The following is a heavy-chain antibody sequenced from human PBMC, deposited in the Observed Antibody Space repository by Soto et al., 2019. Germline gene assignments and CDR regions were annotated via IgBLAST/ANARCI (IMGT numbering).Heavy chain of an antibody. CDR1: NDSMNNSGFY. V-gene: IGHV4-31*01. Sequence: QVQLQESGPGLVKPSQTLSLSCSVSNDSMNNSGFYWNWIRHHTGKGLEWIGYVYHRGCSSYNPSLQRTATIAKDTSKKQFSWGLTSVSAADTAVYSGARSTVKVVCDVWGQGTLVTVSS. D-gene: IGHD3-16*01. J-gene: IGHJ1*01. CDR2: VYHRGCS. CDR3: ARSTVKVVCDV.